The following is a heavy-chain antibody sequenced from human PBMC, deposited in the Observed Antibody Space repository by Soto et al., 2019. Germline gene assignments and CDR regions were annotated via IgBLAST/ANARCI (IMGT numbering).Heavy chain of an antibody. CDR1: RFTFSTYE. V-gene: IGHV3-48*03. D-gene: IGHD2-2*01. Sequence: VGSLRLSCAASRFTFSTYEMNWVRQAPGKGLEWVSYISTSGSTVYYADSVKGRFTISRDNTRNSLYLQMNSLRDEDTALYYCVRYCSTTLCNGVATRTFDYWGQGTLVTVSS. J-gene: IGHJ4*02. CDR3: VRYCSTTLCNGVATRTFDY. CDR2: ISTSGSTV.